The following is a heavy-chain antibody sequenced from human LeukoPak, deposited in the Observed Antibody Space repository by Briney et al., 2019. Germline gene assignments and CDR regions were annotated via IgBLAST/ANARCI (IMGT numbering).Heavy chain of an antibody. D-gene: IGHD5-18*01. Sequence: GGSLRLSCAASGFTFKNYGMTWVRQVPGKGLEWVSSITGSGGSTKYADSVNGRFTISRDNSKNTLSLQMTGLRVEDTAVYYCARKVAVAMDLDYWGQGTLVTVSS. J-gene: IGHJ4*02. CDR1: GFTFKNYG. CDR2: ITGSGGST. CDR3: ARKVAVAMDLDY. V-gene: IGHV3-23*01.